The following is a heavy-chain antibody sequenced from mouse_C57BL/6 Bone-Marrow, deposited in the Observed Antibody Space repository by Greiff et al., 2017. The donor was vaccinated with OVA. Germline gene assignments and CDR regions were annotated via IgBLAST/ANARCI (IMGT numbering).Heavy chain of an antibody. Sequence: EVKLVESGGGLVKPGGSLKLSCAASGFTFSDYGMHWVRQAPEKGLEWVAYISRGRSTIYYADTVKGRFTISRDNAKKTLFLQMTSLRSEDTAMYYCARGGWYFDVWGTGTTVTVSS. CDR2: ISRGRSTI. CDR3: ARGGWYFDV. CDR1: GFTFSDYG. J-gene: IGHJ1*03. V-gene: IGHV5-17*01.